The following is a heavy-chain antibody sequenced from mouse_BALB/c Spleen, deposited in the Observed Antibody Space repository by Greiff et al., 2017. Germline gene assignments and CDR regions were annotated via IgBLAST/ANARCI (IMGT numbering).Heavy chain of an antibody. J-gene: IGHJ4*01. CDR1: GFSLTSYG. CDR2: IWAGGST. Sequence: VQLVESGPGLVAPSQSLSITCTVSGFSLTSYGVHWVRQPPGKGLEWLGVIWAGGSTNYNSALMSRLSISKDNSKSQVFFKMNSLQANDTAIYYCARKDGLAMDYWGQGTSVTVSS. CDR3: ARKDGLAMDY. V-gene: IGHV2-9*02.